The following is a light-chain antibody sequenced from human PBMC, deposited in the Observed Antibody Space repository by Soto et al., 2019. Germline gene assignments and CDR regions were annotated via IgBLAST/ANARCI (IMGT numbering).Light chain of an antibody. Sequence: EIVITQSPATLSVSPGERATLSCRASQSVSSNLAWYQQKPGQAPRLLIYGASSRATGIPDRFSGSGSGTDFTLTIRRLEPEDFAVYYCQQYGSSYPWTFGQGTKVDI. CDR2: GAS. CDR1: QSVSSN. V-gene: IGKV3-20*01. CDR3: QQYGSSYPWT. J-gene: IGKJ1*01.